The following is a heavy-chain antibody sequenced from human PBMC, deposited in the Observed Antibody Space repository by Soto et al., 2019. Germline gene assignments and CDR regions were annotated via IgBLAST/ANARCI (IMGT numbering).Heavy chain of an antibody. CDR1: GFPFSAYN. V-gene: IGHV3-21*01. CDR2: ITVGSSHI. D-gene: IGHD3-16*01. CDR3: SRRPEVGVRGAY. Sequence: EVQLVESGGGLVKPGGSLRLSCTGSGFPFSAYNINWVRQAPGKGLEWVSSITVGSSHIYQPNSMKGRFTISRDDAKNSVYLQIDSLRDEDTALYYCSRRPEVGVRGAYWGQGTLVTVSA. J-gene: IGHJ4*02.